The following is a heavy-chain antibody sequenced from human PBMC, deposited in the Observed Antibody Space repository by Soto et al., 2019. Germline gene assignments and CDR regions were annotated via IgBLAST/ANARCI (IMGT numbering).Heavy chain of an antibody. J-gene: IGHJ6*02. CDR1: GGSFSGYY. Sequence: QVQLQQWGAGLLKPSETLSLTCAVYGGSFSGYYWSWIRQPPGKGLEWIGEINHSGSTNYNPSLKSRVTISVETSKNQFSLKLSSVTAADTAVYYCARGSSDGYYYYGMDVWGQGTTVTVSS. CDR3: ARGSSDGYYYYGMDV. CDR2: INHSGST. V-gene: IGHV4-34*01. D-gene: IGHD2-21*02.